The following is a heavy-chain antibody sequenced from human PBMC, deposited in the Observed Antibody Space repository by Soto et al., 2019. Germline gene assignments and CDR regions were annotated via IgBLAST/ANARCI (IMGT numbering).Heavy chain of an antibody. CDR3: GGTGFYCFDY. V-gene: IGHV4-4*02. D-gene: IGHD3-9*01. Sequence: PSETLSLTCTVSGGSITSNWWSWVRQPPGKGLEWIGEIYHDGRSTYNPSLKSRVTISLDKSTNQLSLHLTSVTAADTAVYYCGGTGFYCFDYWGQGTLVTVSS. J-gene: IGHJ4*02. CDR1: GGSITSNW. CDR2: IYHDGRS.